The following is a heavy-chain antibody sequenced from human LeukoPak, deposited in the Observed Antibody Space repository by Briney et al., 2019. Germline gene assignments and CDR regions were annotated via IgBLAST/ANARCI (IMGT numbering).Heavy chain of an antibody. V-gene: IGHV4-61*02. CDR1: GYSISSGYY. CDR3: ARGLMVRGVIIDEPDY. Sequence: SETLSLTCTVSGYSISSGYYWDWIRQPAGKGLEWIGRIYTSGSTNYNPSLKSRATISVDTSKNQFSLKLSSVTAADTAVYYCARGLMVRGVIIDEPDYWGQGTLVTVSS. J-gene: IGHJ4*02. D-gene: IGHD3-10*01. CDR2: IYTSGST.